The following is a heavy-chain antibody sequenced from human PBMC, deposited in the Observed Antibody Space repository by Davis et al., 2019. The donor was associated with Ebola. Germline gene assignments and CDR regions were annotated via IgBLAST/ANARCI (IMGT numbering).Heavy chain of an antibody. CDR2: IYISGST. D-gene: IGHD2-8*02. CDR3: AREGRAALGTGGMDV. J-gene: IGHJ6*02. V-gene: IGHV4-4*07. CDR1: GGSISNNY. Sequence: PSETLSLTCTVSGGSISNNYWSWIRQPAGKGLEWIGRIYISGSTNFNPSLKSRVTMSVDTSKKQFSLKLSSVTAADTAVYYCAREGRAALGTGGMDVWGQGTTVTVSS.